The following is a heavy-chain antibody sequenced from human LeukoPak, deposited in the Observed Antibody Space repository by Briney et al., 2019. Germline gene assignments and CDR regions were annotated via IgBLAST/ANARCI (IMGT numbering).Heavy chain of an antibody. D-gene: IGHD3-10*01. CDR1: GYTFTSYG. Sequence: ASVKVSCKASGYTFTSYGISWVRQAPGQGLEWMGWISAYNGNTNYAQKLQGRVTMTTDTSTSTAYMELRSLRSGDTAVYYCARGWFGELYPTTYYFDYWGQGTLVTVSS. CDR3: ARGWFGELYPTTYYFDY. V-gene: IGHV1-18*04. CDR2: ISAYNGNT. J-gene: IGHJ4*02.